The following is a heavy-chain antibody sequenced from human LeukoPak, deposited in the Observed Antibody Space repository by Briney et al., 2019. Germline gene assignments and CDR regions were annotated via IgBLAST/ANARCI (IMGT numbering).Heavy chain of an antibody. Sequence: GGSLRLSCAASEFTFSSYSMNWVRQAPGKGLEWVSSISSSSSYIYYADSVKGRFTISRDNAKNSLYLQMNSLRAEDTAVYYCARYSFQYTNSPLRHDAFDVWGQGMMVVVSS. CDR2: ISSSSSYI. D-gene: IGHD2/OR15-2a*01. V-gene: IGHV3-21*01. J-gene: IGHJ3*01. CDR1: EFTFSSYS. CDR3: ARYSFQYTNSPLRHDAFDV.